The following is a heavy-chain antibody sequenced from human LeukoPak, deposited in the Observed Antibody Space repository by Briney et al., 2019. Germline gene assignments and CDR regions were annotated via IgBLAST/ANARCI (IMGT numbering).Heavy chain of an antibody. CDR2: INPNSGGI. Sequence: ASVKVSCKASGYTFTGYYMHWVRQAPGQGLEWMGWINPNSGGINYAQKFQGRVTMTRDTSISTAYMELSRLRSNDTAVYYCARDFDFWSGYPAGYFDYWGQGTLVTVSS. V-gene: IGHV1-2*02. CDR3: ARDFDFWSGYPAGYFDY. J-gene: IGHJ4*02. D-gene: IGHD3-3*01. CDR1: GYTFTGYY.